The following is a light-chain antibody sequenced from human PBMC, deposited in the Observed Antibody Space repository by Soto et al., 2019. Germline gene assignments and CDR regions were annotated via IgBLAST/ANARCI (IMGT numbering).Light chain of an antibody. CDR2: DTS. Sequence: EVVMTQSPATLSVSPGERATLSCRASRGIGSTLAWYQQKPGQTPRLLIYDTSTRATGVPARFIGSASGTEFTLTITSLQSEDFAVYYCQQYYSTPPTFGQGTKVEIK. CDR1: RGIGST. V-gene: IGKV3-15*01. J-gene: IGKJ1*01. CDR3: QQYYSTPPT.